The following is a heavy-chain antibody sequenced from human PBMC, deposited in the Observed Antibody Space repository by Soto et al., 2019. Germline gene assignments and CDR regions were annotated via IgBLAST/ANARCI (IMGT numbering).Heavy chain of an antibody. Sequence: PGGSLRLSCAASGFTFSSYWMNWVRQAPGKGLEWVANIKQDGSEKYYVDSVKGRFTISRDNAKNSLYLQMNSLRAEDTAVYYCARAGYSSGWRLDYWGQGTLVTVSS. CDR1: GFTFSSYW. V-gene: IGHV3-7*01. D-gene: IGHD6-19*01. J-gene: IGHJ4*02. CDR2: IKQDGSEK. CDR3: ARAGYSSGWRLDY.